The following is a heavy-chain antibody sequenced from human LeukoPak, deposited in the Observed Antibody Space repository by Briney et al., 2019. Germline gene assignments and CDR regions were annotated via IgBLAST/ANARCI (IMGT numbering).Heavy chain of an antibody. D-gene: IGHD4-17*01. CDR2: INHSGST. V-gene: IGHV4-34*01. J-gene: IGHJ2*01. Sequence: SETLSLTCAAYGGSFSGYYWSWIRQPPGKGLEWIGEINHSGSTNYNPSLKSRVTISVDTSKNQFSLKLSSVTAADTAVYYCARGQGTVTTRLGYFDLWGRGTLVTVSS. CDR1: GGSFSGYY. CDR3: ARGQGTVTTRLGYFDL.